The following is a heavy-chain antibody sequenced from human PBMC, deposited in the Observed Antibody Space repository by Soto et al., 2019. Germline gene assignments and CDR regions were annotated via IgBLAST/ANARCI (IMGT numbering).Heavy chain of an antibody. D-gene: IGHD6-13*01. Sequence: VASVKVSCKASGYTFTSYDINWVRQAPGQGLEWMGRIIPILGIANYAQKFQGRVMITADKSTSTAYMELSSLRSEDTAVYYCARDLYSSSSTHNWFDPWGQGTLVTVSS. J-gene: IGHJ5*02. V-gene: IGHV1-69*04. CDR1: GYTFTSYD. CDR3: ARDLYSSSSTHNWFDP. CDR2: IIPILGIA.